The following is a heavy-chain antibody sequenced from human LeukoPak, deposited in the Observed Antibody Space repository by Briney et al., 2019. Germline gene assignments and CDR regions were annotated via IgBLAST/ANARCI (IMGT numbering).Heavy chain of an antibody. V-gene: IGHV3-23*01. Sequence: GGSLRLSCAASGFTFSSYAMSWVRQAPGKGLEWVSAISGSGGSTYYADSVKGRFIISRDNSKNTLYLRMNSLRVEDTALYYCVKEKISVANAYFDYWGQGTRVTVSS. J-gene: IGHJ4*02. D-gene: IGHD3-3*01. CDR1: GFTFSSYA. CDR2: ISGSGGST. CDR3: VKEKISVANAYFDY.